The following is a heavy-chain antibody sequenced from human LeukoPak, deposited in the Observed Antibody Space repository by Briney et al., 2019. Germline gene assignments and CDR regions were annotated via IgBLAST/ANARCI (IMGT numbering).Heavy chain of an antibody. CDR2: IIPIFGTA. CDR1: GGTFSSYA. J-gene: IGHJ4*02. Sequence: SAKVSCKDSGGTFSSYAISWVRQAPGQGLEWMGTIIPIFGTANYAQKFQGRVTITTDESTSTAYMELSSLRSEDTAVYYCASYGSGSYFDYWGQGTLVTVSS. D-gene: IGHD3-10*01. CDR3: ASYGSGSYFDY. V-gene: IGHV1-69*05.